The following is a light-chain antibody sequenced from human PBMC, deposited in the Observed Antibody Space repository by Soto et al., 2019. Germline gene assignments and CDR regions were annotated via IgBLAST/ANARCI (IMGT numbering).Light chain of an antibody. CDR2: AAS. V-gene: IGKV1-12*01. Sequence: DIQLTQSPSSVSASVGDRVTITCRASQDISTSLAWYQQVPGKAPKLLIYAASTLQSAVPSRFSGSGSGTDFTLTIISLQPHDFATYYCQQANSLPITFGQGTRLEI. CDR3: QQANSLPIT. J-gene: IGKJ5*01. CDR1: QDISTS.